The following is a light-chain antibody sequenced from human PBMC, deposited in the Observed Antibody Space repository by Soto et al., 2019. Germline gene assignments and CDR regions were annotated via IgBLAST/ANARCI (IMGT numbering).Light chain of an antibody. CDR1: QSVTKY. CDR2: DSS. J-gene: IGKJ4*01. CDR3: QQRYNWLT. Sequence: EIVLTQSPATLSLSPGERATLSCRASQSVTKYLAWYHQKPGQAPRLLIYDSSNKATGIPARFSGSGSGTDFTLTINSLESEDSGIYYCQQRYNWLTFGGGTKVEIK. V-gene: IGKV3-11*01.